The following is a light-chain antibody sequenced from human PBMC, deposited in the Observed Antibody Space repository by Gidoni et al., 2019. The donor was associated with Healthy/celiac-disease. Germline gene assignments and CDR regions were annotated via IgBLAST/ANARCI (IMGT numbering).Light chain of an antibody. J-gene: IGKJ1*01. CDR2: AAS. V-gene: IGKV1-39*01. CDR1: QSISSY. CDR3: QQSYSTPRT. Sequence: DIQMTPSPSSLSATVGDRVTITCRASQSISSYLNWYQQKPGKDPKLLIYAASSLQSRVPSRFSSSRSGTDFTLTISSLQPEDFATYYCQQSYSTPRTFGQGTKVEIK.